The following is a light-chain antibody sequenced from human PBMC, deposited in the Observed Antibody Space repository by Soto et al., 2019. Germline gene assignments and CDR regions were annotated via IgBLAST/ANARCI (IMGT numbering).Light chain of an antibody. CDR3: QQYNSYS. V-gene: IGKV1-5*01. CDR2: DAS. Sequence: DIQMTQSPSTLPASVGDRVTITCRASQSISNWLAWYQQKPGKAPKLLIYDASSLESGVPSRFSGSGSGTEFTLTISSLQPDDFATYYCQQYNSYSFGQGTKVDI. J-gene: IGKJ1*01. CDR1: QSISNW.